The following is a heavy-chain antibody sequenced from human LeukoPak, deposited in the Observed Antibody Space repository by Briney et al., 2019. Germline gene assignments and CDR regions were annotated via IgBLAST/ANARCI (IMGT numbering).Heavy chain of an antibody. V-gene: IGHV4-59*01. Sequence: VKPSETLSLTCTVSGCSISSYYWSWIRQPPGKGLEWIGYIYYSGSTNYNPSLKSRVTISVDTSKNQFSLKLSSVTAADTAVYYCARGRFGEWDYWGQGTLVTVSS. J-gene: IGHJ4*02. CDR2: IYYSGST. D-gene: IGHD3-10*01. CDR1: GCSISSYY. CDR3: ARGRFGEWDY.